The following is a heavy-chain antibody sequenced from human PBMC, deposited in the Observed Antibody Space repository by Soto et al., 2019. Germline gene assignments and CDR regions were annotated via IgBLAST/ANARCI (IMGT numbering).Heavy chain of an antibody. V-gene: IGHV2-5*01. J-gene: IGHJ4*02. CDR2: IYWNDDN. CDR3: AHGSGWLSDY. D-gene: IGHD6-19*01. Sequence: QITLKESGPTLVKPTQTLTLTCTFSGFSLSSTAVGVNWIRQTPGKDLEWLALIYWNDDNHYSPSLKSRLTVTKDTSKNQLVLTMTNMDHMDTATYYCAHGSGWLSDYWGQGTLVTVSS. CDR1: GFSLSSTAVG.